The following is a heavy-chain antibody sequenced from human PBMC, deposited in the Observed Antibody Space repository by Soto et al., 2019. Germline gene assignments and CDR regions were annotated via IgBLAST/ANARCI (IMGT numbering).Heavy chain of an antibody. CDR2: IKSNADGGAA. CDR1: GFTFTYAW. Sequence: PGGSLRLSCTASGFTFTYAWMDWVRQAPGKGLEWVGRIKSNADGGAADYPAPVKGRFIISRDDSKNTLYLQLNGLRTEDTAMYYCITEMHRTSGSGWYGAFDIWGQGTMVTVSS. CDR3: ITEMHRTSGSGWYGAFDI. J-gene: IGHJ3*02. V-gene: IGHV3-15*01. D-gene: IGHD6-19*01.